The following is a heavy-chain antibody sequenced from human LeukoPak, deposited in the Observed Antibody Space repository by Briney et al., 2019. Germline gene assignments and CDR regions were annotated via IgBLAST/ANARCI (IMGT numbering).Heavy chain of an antibody. CDR3: TRVPYSYGFSSDY. V-gene: IGHV3-48*01. D-gene: IGHD5-18*01. Sequence: GGSLRLSCAASGLTFSSYSMNWVRQAPGKGLEWISYISSSISTIYYADSVKGRFTISRDNAKNSLSLQMNSLRAEDTAVYYCTRVPYSYGFSSDYWGQGTLSPSP. J-gene: IGHJ4*02. CDR1: GLTFSSYS. CDR2: ISSSISTI.